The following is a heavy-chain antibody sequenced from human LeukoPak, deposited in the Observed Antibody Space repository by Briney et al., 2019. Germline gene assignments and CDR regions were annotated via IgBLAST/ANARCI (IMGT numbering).Heavy chain of an antibody. J-gene: IGHJ4*02. CDR3: ARDIVIPSYSFDY. Sequence: PGGSLRLSCAASGFTFSSYAMHWVRQAPGKGLEWVAVISYDGSNKYFADSVKGRFTISRDNSKNTLYLQMNSLRAEDTAVYYCARDIVIPSYSFDYWGQGTLVTVSS. V-gene: IGHV3-30-3*01. D-gene: IGHD3-16*02. CDR2: ISYDGSNK. CDR1: GFTFSSYA.